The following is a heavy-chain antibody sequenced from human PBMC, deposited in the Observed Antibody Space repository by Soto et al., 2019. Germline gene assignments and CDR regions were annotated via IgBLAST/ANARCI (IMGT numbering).Heavy chain of an antibody. Sequence: PGGSLRLSXTASGFTFGDYAMSWVRQAPGKGLEWVGFIRSKAYGGTTEYAASVKGRFTISRDDSKSIAYLQMNSLKTEDTAVYYCTRDPGIAVAGVVTDAFDIWGQGTMVTVSS. J-gene: IGHJ3*02. D-gene: IGHD6-19*01. CDR1: GFTFGDYA. CDR3: TRDPGIAVAGVVTDAFDI. V-gene: IGHV3-49*04. CDR2: IRSKAYGGTT.